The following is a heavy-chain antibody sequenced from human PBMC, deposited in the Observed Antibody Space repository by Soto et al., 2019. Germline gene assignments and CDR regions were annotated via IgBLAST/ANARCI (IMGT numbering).Heavy chain of an antibody. D-gene: IGHD2-21*02. CDR1: GYTFTIYG. J-gene: IGHJ3*02. CDR3: ARAEIVVVTGGPDAFDI. CDR2: ISAYNGNT. Sequence: QVQLVQSTVEVKKPGASVKVSCKASGYTFTIYGISWVRQAPGQGLEWMGWISAYNGNTNYAQKVQGRVTMTTDTSTSTAYMELRSLRSDDTAVYYCARAEIVVVTGGPDAFDIWGQGTMVTVSS. V-gene: IGHV1-18*01.